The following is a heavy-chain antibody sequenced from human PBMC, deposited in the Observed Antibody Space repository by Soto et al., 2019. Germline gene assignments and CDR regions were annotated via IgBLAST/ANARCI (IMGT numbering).Heavy chain of an antibody. D-gene: IGHD3-9*01. Sequence: EVQLVESGGGLVKPGGSLRLSCAASGFTFSNAWMSWVRQAPGKGLEWVGRIKSKTDSETTDYAAPVNGRFTISRDDLKNTLYLQMHSPKTTDKAVYYYTTDPDYDISTGPPPYYYSYMDVWGKVTPVTVSS. J-gene: IGHJ6*03. V-gene: IGHV3-15*01. CDR3: TTDPDYDISTGPPPYYYSYMDV. CDR2: IKSKTDSETT. CDR1: GFTFSNAW.